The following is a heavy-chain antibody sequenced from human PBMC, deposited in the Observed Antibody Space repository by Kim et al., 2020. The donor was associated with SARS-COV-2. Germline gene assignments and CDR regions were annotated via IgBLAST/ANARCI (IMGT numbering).Heavy chain of an antibody. Sequence: GGSLRLSCAASGFTFDDYAMHWVRQAPGKGLEWVSGISCHSGSIGYADSVKGRFTISRDNAKNSLYLQMNSLRAEDTALYYCAKVMDCTSHGLSCELGGGAFSIWEEGKMVTVSS. CDR3: AKVMDCTSHGLSCELGGGAFSI. V-gene: IGHV3-9*01. CDR2: ISCHSGSI. CDR1: GFTFDDYA. D-gene: IGHD2-2*01. J-gene: IGHJ3*02.